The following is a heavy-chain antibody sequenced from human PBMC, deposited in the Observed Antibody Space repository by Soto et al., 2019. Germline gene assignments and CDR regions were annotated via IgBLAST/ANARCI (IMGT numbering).Heavy chain of an antibody. D-gene: IGHD4-17*01. CDR2: ISWNSGSI. CDR1: GFTFDDYA. Sequence: GRSLSLCGAASGFTFDDYAMNWGRQAPGKGLEWVSGISWNSGSIGYADSVKGRFTISRDNAKNSLYLQMNSLRAEDTALYYCAKDSYGDYVCFWDYWGRGTLVTVSS. CDR3: AKDSYGDYVCFWDY. J-gene: IGHJ4*02. V-gene: IGHV3-9*01.